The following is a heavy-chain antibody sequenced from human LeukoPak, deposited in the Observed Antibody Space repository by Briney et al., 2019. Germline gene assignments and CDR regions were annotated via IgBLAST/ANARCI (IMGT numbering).Heavy chain of an antibody. D-gene: IGHD1-26*01. CDR3: ARELIVGAAGYFDY. CDR1: GGSISSSSYY. V-gene: IGHV4-39*07. J-gene: IGHJ4*02. CDR2: IYYSGST. Sequence: SETLSLTCTVSGGSISSSSYYWGWIRQPPGKGLEWIGSIYYSGSTYYNPSLKSRVTISVDTSKNQFSLKLSSVTAADTAVYYCARELIVGAAGYFDYWGQGTLVTVSS.